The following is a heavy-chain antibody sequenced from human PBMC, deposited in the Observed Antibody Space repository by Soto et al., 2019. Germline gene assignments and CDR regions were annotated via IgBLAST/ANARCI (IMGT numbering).Heavy chain of an antibody. CDR1: RAAISRFS. CDR3: VRDGTKTLRDWFDP. Sequence: VTLSETFTVSRAAISRFSWSWSRKSAGKGLEWIGRIYATGTTDYNPSLKSRVMMSVDTSKKQFSLKLRSVTAADTAVYYCVRDGTKTLRDWFDPWGQG. D-gene: IGHD1-1*01. V-gene: IGHV4-4*07. J-gene: IGHJ5*02. CDR2: IYATGTT.